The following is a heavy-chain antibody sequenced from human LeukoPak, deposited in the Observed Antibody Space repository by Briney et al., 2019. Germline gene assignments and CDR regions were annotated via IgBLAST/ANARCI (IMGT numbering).Heavy chain of an antibody. CDR3: ARDPYYYYYMDV. V-gene: IGHV3-48*01. CDR2: ISSSSSTI. Sequence: GSLRLSCAASGFTFSSYSMNWVRQAPGKGLEWVSYISSSSSTIYYADSVKGRFTISRDNAKNSLYLQMNSLRAEDTAVYYCARDPYYYYYMDVWGKGTTVTVSS. J-gene: IGHJ6*03. CDR1: GFTFSSYS.